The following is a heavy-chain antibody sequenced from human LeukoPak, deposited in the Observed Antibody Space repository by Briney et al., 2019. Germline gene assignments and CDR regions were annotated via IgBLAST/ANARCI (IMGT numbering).Heavy chain of an antibody. CDR1: GFTFSDYY. D-gene: IGHD1-26*01. V-gene: IGHV3-11*06. CDR2: ISSSSSYT. CDR3: ARSREPRSYAFDI. J-gene: IGHJ3*02. Sequence: GGSLRPSCAASGFTFSDYYMSWIRQAPGKGLEWVSYISSSSSYTNYADSVKGRFTISRDNAKNSLYLQMNRLRAEDTAVYYCARSREPRSYAFDIWGQGTMVTVSS.